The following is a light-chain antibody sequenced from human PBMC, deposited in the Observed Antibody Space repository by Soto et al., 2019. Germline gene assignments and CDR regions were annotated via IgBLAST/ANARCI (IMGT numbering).Light chain of an antibody. CDR1: QSISSW. CDR2: DAS. CDR3: QQYNSYSPET. J-gene: IGKJ1*01. V-gene: IGKV1-5*01. Sequence: DIQMTQSPSTLSASVGDRVTITCRASQSISSWLAWYQQNPGKAPKLLIYDASSLESGVPSRFSGSGSGIEFALTISSLQPDDFATYYCQQYNSYSPETFGQGTKVEIK.